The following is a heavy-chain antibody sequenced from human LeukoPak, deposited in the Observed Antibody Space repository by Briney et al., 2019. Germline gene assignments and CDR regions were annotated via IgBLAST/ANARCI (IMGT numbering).Heavy chain of an antibody. CDR2: ISTNSVFI. Sequence: SGGSLRLSCTASGFTFINYSMNWVRQAPGKGLEWVSYISTNSVFIYYADSVRGRFTISRDNTKNSLYLQMDSLTADDTAVYFCARLRGPSDYWGQGTLVTVSS. J-gene: IGHJ4*02. V-gene: IGHV3-21*01. D-gene: IGHD4-17*01. CDR3: ARLRGPSDY. CDR1: GFTFINYS.